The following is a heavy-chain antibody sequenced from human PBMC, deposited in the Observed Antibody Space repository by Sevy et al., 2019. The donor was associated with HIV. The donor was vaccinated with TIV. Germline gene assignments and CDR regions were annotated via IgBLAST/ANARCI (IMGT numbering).Heavy chain of an antibody. V-gene: IGHV3-49*03. CDR1: GFSFGDYA. Sequence: GGSLRLSCTTSGFSFGDYAMSWLRQAPGKGLEWVGFIRSKTYGGTTEYAASVKGRFTISRDNAKNSLYLQMNSLRAEDTAVYYCARDVVGYFDYWGQGTLVTVSS. J-gene: IGHJ4*02. CDR3: ARDVVGYFDY. CDR2: IRSKTYGGTT.